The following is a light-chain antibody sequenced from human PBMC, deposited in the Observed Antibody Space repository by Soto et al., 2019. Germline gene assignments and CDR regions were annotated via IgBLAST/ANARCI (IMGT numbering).Light chain of an antibody. V-gene: IGKV3-20*01. CDR1: QSVSSSY. J-gene: IGKJ4*01. CDR3: QQYASSPLT. CDR2: DAS. Sequence: SPGTLSLSPGERATLSCRASQSVSSSYLAWYQQKRGQAPRLLIYDASTRATGIPDRFSGSGSGADSTLTISRLEAEDFAVYFCQQYASSPLTFGGGTKVDIK.